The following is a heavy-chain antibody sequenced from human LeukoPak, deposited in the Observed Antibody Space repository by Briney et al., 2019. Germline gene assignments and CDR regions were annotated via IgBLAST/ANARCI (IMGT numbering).Heavy chain of an antibody. CDR1: GGTVNSYV. J-gene: IGHJ4*02. V-gene: IGHV1-69*04. CDR3: ARVGEMATTTAAFDY. CDR2: IIPILGIA. D-gene: IGHD5-24*01. Sequence: SVKVSCKASGGTVNSYVITWVRQAPGQGLEWMGRIIPILGIANYAQKFQGRVTITADKSTSTAYMELSSLRSEDTAVYYCARVGEMATTTAAFDYWGQGTLVTVSS.